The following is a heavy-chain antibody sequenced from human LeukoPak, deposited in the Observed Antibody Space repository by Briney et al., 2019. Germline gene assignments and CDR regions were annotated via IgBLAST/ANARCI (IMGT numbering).Heavy chain of an antibody. CDR2: INHSGST. J-gene: IGHJ5*02. D-gene: IGHD5-18*01. CDR1: GESFSGYF. CDR3: APRGDIEHSYGFGKWFDP. Sequence: SETLSLTCAVYGESFSGYFWSWIRQPPGKGLEWIGEINHSGSTNYNASLKSRVTISVDTSKNQFSLRLSSVTAADTAVYYCAPRGDIEHSYGFGKWFDPWGQETRVTVSS. V-gene: IGHV4-34*01.